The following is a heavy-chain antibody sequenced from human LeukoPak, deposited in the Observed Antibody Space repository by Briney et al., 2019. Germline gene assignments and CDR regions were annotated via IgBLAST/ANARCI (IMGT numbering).Heavy chain of an antibody. CDR2: ISGSGGST. D-gene: IGHD3-22*01. CDR1: GFIFSSYA. J-gene: IGHJ4*02. Sequence: PGGSLRLSCAASGFIFSSYAMSWVRQAPGKGLQWVSAISGSGGSTYYADSVKGRFTISRDNAKNTLYLQMNSLRAGDTAVYYCAKFPSEYYFDSSGYYPHYWGQGTLVTVSS. V-gene: IGHV3-23*01. CDR3: AKFPSEYYFDSSGYYPHY.